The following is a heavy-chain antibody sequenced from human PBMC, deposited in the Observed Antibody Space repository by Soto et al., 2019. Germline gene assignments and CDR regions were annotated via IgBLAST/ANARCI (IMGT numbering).Heavy chain of an antibody. J-gene: IGHJ6*02. CDR3: ARPSSLYCTNGVCFPRAGYYYGMDV. CDR1: GYTFTSYY. CDR2: INPSGGST. D-gene: IGHD2-8*01. Sequence: RASVKVSCKASGYTFTSYYMHWVRQAPGQGLEWMGIINPSGGSTSYAQKFQGRVTMTRDTSTSTVYMELSSLRSEDTAVYYCARPSSLYCTNGVCFPRAGYYYGMDVWGQGTTVTVSS. V-gene: IGHV1-46*01.